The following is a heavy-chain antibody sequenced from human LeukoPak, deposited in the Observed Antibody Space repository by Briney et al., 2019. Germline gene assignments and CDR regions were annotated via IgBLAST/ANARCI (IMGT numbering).Heavy chain of an antibody. CDR3: ASSLERITIYHGMDA. D-gene: IGHD3-3*01. V-gene: IGHV1-69*04. J-gene: IGHJ6*02. Sequence: ASVKASCKASGGTFSSYAISWVRQAPGQGLEWMGRIIPILGIANYAQKFQGRVTITADKSTSTAYMELSSLRSEDTAVYYCASSLERITIYHGMDAWGQGTTVTVSS. CDR1: GGTFSSYA. CDR2: IIPILGIA.